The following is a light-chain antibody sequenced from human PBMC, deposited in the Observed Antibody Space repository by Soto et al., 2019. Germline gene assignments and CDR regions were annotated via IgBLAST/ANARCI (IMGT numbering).Light chain of an antibody. CDR2: GAS. CDR1: QSVSSS. V-gene: IGKV3-15*01. CDR3: QQYKNWLTWT. Sequence: EIVMTQSPATLSVSPGERATLSCRASQSVSSSLAWYQHKPGQAPRLLIYGASTRATGIPARFSGSGCGTEFTLTISSLQSEDLAVYYCQQYKNWLTWTFGQGTKVEI. J-gene: IGKJ1*01.